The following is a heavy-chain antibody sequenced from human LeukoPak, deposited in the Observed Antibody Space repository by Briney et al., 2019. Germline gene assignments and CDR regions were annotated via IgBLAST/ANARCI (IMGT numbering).Heavy chain of an antibody. CDR3: ARLGALHDAFDV. CDR2: IHYSGST. D-gene: IGHD3-16*01. V-gene: IGHV4-59*12. CDR1: GDSIRSYY. J-gene: IGHJ3*01. Sequence: KSSETLSLTCTESGDSIRSYYWSWIPQPPAKGLEWIGNIHYSGSTKYNSSLKSRVTISVDTSNNQFSLRVTSLTAADTAVYYCARLGALHDAFDVWGQGTLVTVSS.